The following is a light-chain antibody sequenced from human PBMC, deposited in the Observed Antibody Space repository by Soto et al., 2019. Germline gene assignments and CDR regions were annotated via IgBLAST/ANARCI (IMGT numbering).Light chain of an antibody. CDR2: GAS. CDR3: QKYNSAPFT. J-gene: IGKJ3*01. Sequence: DIQMTQSPSSLSTYVGDRVTITCRASQDIGSSLAWYQQKPGKLPNLLIYGASTLQSGVPSRFSGSGSGTYFTLSISSLRPEDVASYYCQKYNSAPFTVGPGTKVDLK. CDR1: QDIGSS. V-gene: IGKV1-27*01.